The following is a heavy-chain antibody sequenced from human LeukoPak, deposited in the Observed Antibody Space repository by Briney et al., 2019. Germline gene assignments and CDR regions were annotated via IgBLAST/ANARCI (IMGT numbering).Heavy chain of an antibody. CDR2: IYTSDST. J-gene: IGHJ3*02. Sequence: SQTLSLTCTVSGGSISSGSYYWSWIRQPAGKGLEWIGRIYTSDSTNYNPSLKGRVTISLDTSRNQFSLKLSSVTAADTAIYYCARVYSGSGSYAGYDAFDIWGQGTMVTVSS. V-gene: IGHV4-61*02. CDR1: GGSISSGSYY. D-gene: IGHD3-10*01. CDR3: ARVYSGSGSYAGYDAFDI.